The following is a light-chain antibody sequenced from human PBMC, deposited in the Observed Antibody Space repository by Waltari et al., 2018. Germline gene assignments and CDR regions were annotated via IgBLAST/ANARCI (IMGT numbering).Light chain of an antibody. CDR1: QSVLYSSNNKNY. CDR3: QQYYSTPLT. Sequence: DIVMTQSPDSLPVSLGGRATINSNSTQSVLYSSNNKNYLAWYQQKPGQPPKLLIYCASTRESGVPDRFSGSGSGTEFTLTISSLQAEDVAVYYCQQYYSTPLTFGGGTKVEIK. J-gene: IGKJ4*01. V-gene: IGKV4-1*01. CDR2: CAS.